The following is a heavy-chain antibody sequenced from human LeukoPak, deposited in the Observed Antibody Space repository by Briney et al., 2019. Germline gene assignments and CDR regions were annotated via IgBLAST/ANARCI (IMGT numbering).Heavy chain of an antibody. CDR3: ARTTRYYDSSGYYLLDAFDI. CDR1: GDFLSSGGYS. D-gene: IGHD3-22*01. CDR2: IYYSGST. V-gene: IGHV4-31*03. Sequence: SETLSPTRTVSGDFLSSGGYSWSWIRKPQGKGLEWIGYIYYSGSTYYNPSLKSRVTISVDTSKNQFSLKLSSVTAADTAVYYCARTTRYYDSSGYYLLDAFDIWGQGTMVTVSS. J-gene: IGHJ3*02.